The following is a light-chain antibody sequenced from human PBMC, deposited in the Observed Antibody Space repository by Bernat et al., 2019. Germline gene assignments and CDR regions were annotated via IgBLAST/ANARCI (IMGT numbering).Light chain of an antibody. CDR1: QNINNW. CDR3: QQSYSTLSLT. CDR2: AAS. Sequence: DVQLTHSPSTLSASVGDRVTITCRASQNINNWLAWYQQKPGKAPKLLIYAASSLQSGVPSRFSGSGSGTDFTLTISSLQPEDFATYYCQQSYSTLSLTFGGGTKVEIK. V-gene: IGKV1-39*01. J-gene: IGKJ4*01.